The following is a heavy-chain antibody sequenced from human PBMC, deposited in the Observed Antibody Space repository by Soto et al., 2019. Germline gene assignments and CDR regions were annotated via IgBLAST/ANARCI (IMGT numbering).Heavy chain of an antibody. J-gene: IGHJ6*02. CDR2: ISPSSGAT. V-gene: IGHV1-2*04. CDR3: ARELYDNGPSGLDV. D-gene: IGHD3-22*01. CDR1: GYIFTDHY. Sequence: ASVKVSCKASGYIFTDHYIHWVRQAPGKGLEWMGWISPSSGATQYAQKFQGWATVTRDTSTSTVYLDVSRLKSDGSAVYYCARELYDNGPSGLDVWGQGTTVTVSS.